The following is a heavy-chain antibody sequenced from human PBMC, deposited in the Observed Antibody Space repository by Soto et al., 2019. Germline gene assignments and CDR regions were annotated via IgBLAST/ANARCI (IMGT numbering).Heavy chain of an antibody. D-gene: IGHD4-17*01. V-gene: IGHV1-3*01. CDR1: GYTFTSNA. CDR3: SRGSSSVTTFYFDL. J-gene: IGHJ2*01. Sequence: QVQLVQSGAEVKKPGASVKVSCKASGYTFTSNAMHWVRQAPGQRLEWMGWTNPGNGNTKYSQKFQGRVTITRDTSASTAYMELSCLRSEDTAVYYCSRGSSSVTTFYFDLWGRGTPVSVSS. CDR2: TNPGNGNT.